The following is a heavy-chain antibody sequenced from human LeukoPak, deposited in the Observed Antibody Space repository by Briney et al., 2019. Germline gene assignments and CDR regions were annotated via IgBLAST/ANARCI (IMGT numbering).Heavy chain of an antibody. J-gene: IGHJ3*02. CDR2: IWYDGSNK. Sequence: PGGSLRLSCAASGFTFSSYGMHWVRQAPGKGLEWVAVIWYDGSNKYYADSVKGRFTISRDNSKNTLYLQMNSLRAEDTAVYYCARDLIVGANHDAFDIWGQGTMVTVSS. D-gene: IGHD1-26*01. CDR3: ARDLIVGANHDAFDI. CDR1: GFTFSSYG. V-gene: IGHV3-33*01.